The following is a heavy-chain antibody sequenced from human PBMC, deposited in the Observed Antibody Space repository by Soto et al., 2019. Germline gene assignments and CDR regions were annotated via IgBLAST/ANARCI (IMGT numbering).Heavy chain of an antibody. CDR3: ARVRVGATTTLLIWFDP. J-gene: IGHJ5*02. CDR1: GGSISSGGYY. D-gene: IGHD1-26*01. CDR2: IYYSGST. Sequence: PSETLSLTCTVSGGSISSGGYYWSWIRQHPGKGLEWIGYIYYSGSTYYNPSLKSRVTISVDTSKNQFSLKLSSVTAADTAVYYCARVRVGATTTLLIWFDPWGQGTLVTV. V-gene: IGHV4-31*02.